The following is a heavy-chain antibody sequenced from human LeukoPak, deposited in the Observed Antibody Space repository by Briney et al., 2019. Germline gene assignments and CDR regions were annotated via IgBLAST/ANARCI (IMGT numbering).Heavy chain of an antibody. CDR2: IVGDSTDT. CDR1: GFTFTSSS. V-gene: IGHV1-58*02. J-gene: IGHJ4*02. D-gene: IGHD5-18*01. CDR3: AADPDTTMAFDC. Sequence: AASVKLSCKASGFTFTSSSIQWIRQARGQRLEWIGWIVGDSTDTYYAQRFQERVTIARDMSTSTAYLELSSLRSEDTAVYYCAADPDTTMAFDCWGQGTLVTVSS.